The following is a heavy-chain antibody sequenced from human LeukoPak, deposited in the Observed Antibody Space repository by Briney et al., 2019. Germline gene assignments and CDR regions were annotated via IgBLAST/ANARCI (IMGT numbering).Heavy chain of an antibody. CDR1: GFTFSSYS. CDR3: ARGEFWSGQAQYYYYGMDV. J-gene: IGHJ6*02. CDR2: ISSSSSYI. D-gene: IGHD3-3*01. Sequence: KTGGSLRLSCAASGFTFSSYSMNWVRQAPGKGLEWVSSISSSSSYIYYADSVKGRFTISRDNAKNSLYLQMNSLRAEDTAVYYCARGEFWSGQAQYYYYGMDVWGQGTTVTVSS. V-gene: IGHV3-21*01.